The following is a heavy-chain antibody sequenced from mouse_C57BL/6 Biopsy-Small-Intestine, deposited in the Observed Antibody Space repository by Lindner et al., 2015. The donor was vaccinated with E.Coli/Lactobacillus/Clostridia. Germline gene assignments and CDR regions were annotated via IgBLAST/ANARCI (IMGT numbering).Heavy chain of an antibody. CDR1: GYTFTSYD. CDR3: ARGRKEIGSGSNWFDP. CDR2: MNPNSGNT. J-gene: IGHJ4*01. D-gene: IGHD4-1*02. Sequence: KASGYTFTSYDINWVRQATGQGLEWMGWMNPNSGNTGYAQKFQGRVTMTRSTSISTAYMELSSLRSEDTAVYYCARGRKEIGSGSNWFDPWGQGTLVTVSS. V-gene: IGHV1-81*01.